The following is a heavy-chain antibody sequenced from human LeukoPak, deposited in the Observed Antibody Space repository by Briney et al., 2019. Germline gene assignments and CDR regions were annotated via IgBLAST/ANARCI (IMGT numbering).Heavy chain of an antibody. CDR2: IRTSDTTM. D-gene: IGHD5-12*01. CDR1: GFTFRYYY. Sequence: GSLILSCSGSGFTFRYYYLGWIRPAPGTGLEWVSYIRTSDTTMYYADSVRGRFTISRDNAENSLYLQMNSLRAEDTAVYYCASASGNDAFDIWGQGTMVTVSS. CDR3: ASASGNDAFDI. J-gene: IGHJ3*02. V-gene: IGHV3-11*04.